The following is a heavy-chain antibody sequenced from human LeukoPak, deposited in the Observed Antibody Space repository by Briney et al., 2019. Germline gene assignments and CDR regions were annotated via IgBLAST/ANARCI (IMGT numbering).Heavy chain of an antibody. CDR2: ISGSGGST. Sequence: GGSLRLSCAASGFAFSSYAMSWVRQAPGKGLEWVSAISGSGGSTYYADSVKGRFTISRDNSKNTLYLQMNSLRAEDTAVYYCARSLLGYCTNGVCYDDAFDIWGQGTMVTVSS. CDR3: ARSLLGYCTNGVCYDDAFDI. J-gene: IGHJ3*02. CDR1: GFAFSSYA. V-gene: IGHV3-23*01. D-gene: IGHD2-8*01.